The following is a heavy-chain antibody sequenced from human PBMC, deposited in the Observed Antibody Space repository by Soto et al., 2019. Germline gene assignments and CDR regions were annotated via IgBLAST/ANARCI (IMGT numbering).Heavy chain of an antibody. D-gene: IGHD2-15*01. CDR1: GFTFSSYT. CDR3: AKVRCSGNPCYVPDY. Sequence: GGSLRLSCAASGFTFSSYTMTWVRQAPGKGLEWVSAISGSGGSPYYADSVQGRFTISRDNPKNTLFLQMNSLRAEDTATYYCAKVRCSGNPCYVPDYWGHGTLVTVSS. CDR2: ISGSGGSP. J-gene: IGHJ4*01. V-gene: IGHV3-23*01.